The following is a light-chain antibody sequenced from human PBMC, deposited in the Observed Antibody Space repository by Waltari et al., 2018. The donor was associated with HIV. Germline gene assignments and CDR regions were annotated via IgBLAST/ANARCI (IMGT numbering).Light chain of an antibody. CDR3: SSYTSSSTYV. J-gene: IGLJ1*01. CDR1: SSAIGGYTY. V-gene: IGLV2-14*01. Sequence: QSALTQPASVSGSPGQSITISCTGPSSAIGGYTYVSWYQQHPGKAPKLMIYEVSNRPSGVSNRFSGSKSGNTASLTISGLQAEDEADYYCSSYTSSSTYVFGTGTKLTVL. CDR2: EVS.